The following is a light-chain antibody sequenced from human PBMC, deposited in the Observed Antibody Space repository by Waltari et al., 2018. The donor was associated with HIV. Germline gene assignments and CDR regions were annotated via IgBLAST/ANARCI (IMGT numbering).Light chain of an antibody. CDR3: QQYDNLQVT. CDR1: QDSSNH. CDR2: DAS. Sequence: DIQLTQSPYSLSASVGDRVTITCQASQDSSNHLNWYQQRPGKAPRLLIYDASNLQTGVPSRFSGSGSGTDFTFTISSLQPEDIATYYCQQYDNLQVTFGGGTKVEIK. J-gene: IGKJ4*01. V-gene: IGKV1-33*01.